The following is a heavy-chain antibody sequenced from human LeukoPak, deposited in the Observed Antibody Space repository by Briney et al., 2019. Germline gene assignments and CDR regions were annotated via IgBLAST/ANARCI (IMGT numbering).Heavy chain of an antibody. CDR1: GGSINNYY. V-gene: IGHV4-4*07. CDR3: ARGRYCSADICSGGDAFDI. CDR2: IYTRGST. J-gene: IGHJ3*02. D-gene: IGHD2-15*01. Sequence: SETLSLTCTVSGGSINNYYWSWIRQPAGKGLEWIGRIYTRGSTNYNSSLKSRVTMSVDTSKNQFSLKLSSVTAADTAVYYCARGRYCSADICSGGDAFDIWGQGGMVSVSS.